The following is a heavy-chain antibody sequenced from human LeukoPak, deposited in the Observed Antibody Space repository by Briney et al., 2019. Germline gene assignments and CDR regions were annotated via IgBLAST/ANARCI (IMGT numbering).Heavy chain of an antibody. CDR3: ARRRGGSASYYDILTGYPTIYYYYYMDV. J-gene: IGHJ6*03. V-gene: IGHV4-39*01. D-gene: IGHD3-9*01. Sequence: PSETLSLTCTVSGGSISSSSYYWGWIRQPPGKGLEWIGSIYYSGSTYYNPSLKSRVTISVDTSKNQFSLKLSSVTAADTAVYYCARRRGGSASYYDILTGYPTIYYYYYMDVWGKGTTVTISS. CDR1: GGSISSSSYY. CDR2: IYYSGST.